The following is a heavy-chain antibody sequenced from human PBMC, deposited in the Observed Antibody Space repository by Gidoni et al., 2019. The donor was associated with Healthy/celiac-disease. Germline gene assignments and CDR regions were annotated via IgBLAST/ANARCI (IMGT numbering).Heavy chain of an antibody. Sequence: QVQLQQWGAGLLKPSETLSLTCAVYGGSCSGYYWSWIRQPPGQGLDWIGEINHSGSTNYNPSLKSRVTISVDTSKNQFSLKLSSVTAADTAVYYCARGSAVTFATYYYYYYGMDVWGQGTTVTVSS. V-gene: IGHV4-34*01. J-gene: IGHJ6*02. D-gene: IGHD4-17*01. CDR1: GGSCSGYY. CDR3: ARGSAVTFATYYYYYYGMDV. CDR2: INHSGST.